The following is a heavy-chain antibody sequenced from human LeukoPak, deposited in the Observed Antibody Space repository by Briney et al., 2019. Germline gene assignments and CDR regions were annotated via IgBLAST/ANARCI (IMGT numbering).Heavy chain of an antibody. V-gene: IGHV4-61*01. CDR1: CGSINSGSYY. Sequence: SQTLSLTCTVSCGSINSGSYYWSWIRQPPGKGLEWIGYIYYSGSTNYNPSLKSRVTISVDTSKNQFSLKLSSVTAADTAVYYCARVIAAAGTEWFDPWGQGTLVTVSS. CDR3: ARVIAAAGTEWFDP. J-gene: IGHJ5*02. D-gene: IGHD6-13*01. CDR2: IYYSGST.